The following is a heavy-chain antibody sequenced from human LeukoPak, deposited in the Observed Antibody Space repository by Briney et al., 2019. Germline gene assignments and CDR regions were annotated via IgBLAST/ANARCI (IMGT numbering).Heavy chain of an antibody. CDR1: GYTFTSNY. Sequence: GASVKVSCKASGYTFTSNYIHWVRQAPGQGLEWMGWISAYNGNTNYAQKLQGRVTMTTDTSTSTAYMELRSLRSDDTAVYYCARHYYDSSGYLWDYWGQGTLVTVSS. CDR2: ISAYNGNT. V-gene: IGHV1-18*04. D-gene: IGHD3-22*01. CDR3: ARHYYDSSGYLWDY. J-gene: IGHJ4*02.